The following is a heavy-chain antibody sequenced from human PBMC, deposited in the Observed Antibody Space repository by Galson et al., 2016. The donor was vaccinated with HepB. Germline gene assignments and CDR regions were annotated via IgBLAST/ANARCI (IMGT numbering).Heavy chain of an antibody. V-gene: IGHV3-23*01. J-gene: IGHJ4*02. CDR2: ICGSCGDI. CDR1: GFVFSRYA. CDR3: AIDPSHWIENPSAL. Sequence: SLRLSCAASGFVFSRYAMTWVRQAPGKGLEWVSTICGSCGDIDYADSVQGRFTISRDNSKNTLSLQMNSLRAEDTATYYCAIDPSHWIENPSALWGQGTLVTVSS. D-gene: IGHD2-2*03.